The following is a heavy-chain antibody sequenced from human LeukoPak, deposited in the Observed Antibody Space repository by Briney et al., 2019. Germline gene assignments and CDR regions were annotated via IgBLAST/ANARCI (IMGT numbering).Heavy chain of an antibody. D-gene: IGHD2-15*01. Sequence: ASVKVSCKASGGTFSSYAISWVRQAPGQGLEWMGRIIPILGIANYAQKFQGRVTITADKSTSTAYMELSSLRSEDTAVYYCASGCCSGGSCYEYFDYWGQGTLVTVSS. CDR1: GGTFSSYA. CDR2: IIPILGIA. J-gene: IGHJ4*02. CDR3: ASGCCSGGSCYEYFDY. V-gene: IGHV1-69*04.